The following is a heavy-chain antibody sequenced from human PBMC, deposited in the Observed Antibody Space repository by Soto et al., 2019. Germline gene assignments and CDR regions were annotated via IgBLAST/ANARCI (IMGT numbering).Heavy chain of an antibody. V-gene: IGHV3-23*01. J-gene: IGHJ4*02. CDR3: ASYGDYAGYFDY. Sequence: GGSLRLSCAASGFTFSSYAMSWVRQAPGKGLEWVSAISGSGGSTYYADSVKGRFTISRDNSKNTLYLQMNSLRAEDTAVYYCASYGDYAGYFDYWGQGTLVTVSS. D-gene: IGHD4-17*01. CDR2: ISGSGGST. CDR1: GFTFSSYA.